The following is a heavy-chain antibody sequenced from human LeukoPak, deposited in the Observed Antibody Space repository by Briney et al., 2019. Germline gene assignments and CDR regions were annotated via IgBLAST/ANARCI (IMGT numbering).Heavy chain of an antibody. J-gene: IGHJ3*02. CDR1: GFTFSSYA. D-gene: IGHD1-26*01. Sequence: GGSLRLSCAASGFTFSSYAMSWVRQAPGKWLEWVSAISGSGGSTYYADSVKGRFTISRDNSNNTLYLQMNSLRAEDTAVYYCAKLERVGAYTHDAFDIWGQGTMVTVSS. CDR2: ISGSGGST. V-gene: IGHV3-23*01. CDR3: AKLERVGAYTHDAFDI.